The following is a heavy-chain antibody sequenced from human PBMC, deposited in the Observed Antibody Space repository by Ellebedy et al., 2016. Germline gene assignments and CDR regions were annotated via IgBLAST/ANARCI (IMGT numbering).Heavy chain of an antibody. CDR1: GFTFSSYW. D-gene: IGHD2-15*01. Sequence: HTGGSLRLSCAASGFTFSSYWMHWVRQAPGKGLEWVSHINNDGSDTTYADSVKGRFTISRDNTRNMLYLQMNSLRVEDTAVYYCASDGVVMIAATLDYWGQGTLVTVSS. V-gene: IGHV3-74*03. J-gene: IGHJ4*02. CDR2: INNDGSDT. CDR3: ASDGVVMIAATLDY.